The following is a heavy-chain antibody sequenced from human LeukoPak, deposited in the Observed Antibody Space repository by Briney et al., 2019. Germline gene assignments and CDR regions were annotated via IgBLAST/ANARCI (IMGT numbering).Heavy chain of an antibody. J-gene: IGHJ5*02. D-gene: IGHD3-10*01. V-gene: IGHV1-2*02. CDR3: ARPTLQTLGA. CDR2: INPNSGDT. CDR1: GYTFTDYY. Sequence: ASVKVSCKASGYTFTDYYMHWVRQAPGQGLEWMGWINPNSGDTYYAQKFQGRVTMTRDTSISTAYMELSRLRSDDTAFYYCARPTLQTLGAWGQGTLVTVSS.